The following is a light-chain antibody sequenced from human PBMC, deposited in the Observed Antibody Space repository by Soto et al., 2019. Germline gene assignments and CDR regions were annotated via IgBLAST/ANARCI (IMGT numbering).Light chain of an antibody. J-gene: IGLJ1*01. V-gene: IGLV2-14*01. CDR1: TSDVGGYNY. CDR2: DVS. Sequence: ALTQPASVSGSPGQSITISCTGTTSDVGGYNYVSWYQQHPGKAPKLMIYDVSDRPSGVSNRFSGSKSGNTASLTISGLQAEDEADYYCSSYTSGFYVFGTGTKVTVL. CDR3: SSYTSGFYV.